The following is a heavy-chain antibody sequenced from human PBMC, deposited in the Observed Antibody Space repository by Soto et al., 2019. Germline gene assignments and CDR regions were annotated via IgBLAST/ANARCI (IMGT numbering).Heavy chain of an antibody. CDR2: ISWNSGII. CDR3: AKDILPSDSSPAVDVDY. CDR1: GFTFDDYG. V-gene: IGHV3-9*01. Sequence: EVQLVESGGGLVQPGRSLRLSCAASGFTFDDYGIHWVRQAPGKGLEWVSGISWNSGIIDYADSVKGRFTISRDNAKNSLYLQMISLRAEDTDLYECAKDILPSDSSPAVDVDYWGQGTPVTVSS. J-gene: IGHJ4*02. D-gene: IGHD6-13*01.